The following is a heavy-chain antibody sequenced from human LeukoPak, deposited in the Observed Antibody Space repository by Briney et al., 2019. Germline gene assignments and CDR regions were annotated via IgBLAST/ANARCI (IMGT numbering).Heavy chain of an antibody. Sequence: PSETLSLTCTVSGYSISSGFYWGWIRRPPGKGLEWIGSIYHSGSTYYNPSLESRVTISVDTPKNQFSLKLSSVTAADTAVYYCARDGYCSSTSCYSSHWFDPWGQGTLVTVSS. D-gene: IGHD2-2*03. CDR3: ARDGYCSSTSCYSSHWFDP. V-gene: IGHV4-38-2*02. CDR1: GYSISSGFY. CDR2: IYHSGST. J-gene: IGHJ5*02.